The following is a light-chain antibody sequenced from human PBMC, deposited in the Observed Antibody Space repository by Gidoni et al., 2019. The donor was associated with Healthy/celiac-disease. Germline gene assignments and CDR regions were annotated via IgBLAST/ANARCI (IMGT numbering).Light chain of an antibody. J-gene: IGKJ1*01. Sequence: DIQMTQSPSTLSASVGDRVTITLRASQSISRSLAWYQQKPGKAPKLLIYTASSLESGVPSRFSGSGSGTEFTLTISSLQPDDFATYYCQQDNSYSRTFGQGTKVEIK. CDR3: QQDNSYSRT. CDR2: TAS. V-gene: IGKV1-5*03. CDR1: QSISRS.